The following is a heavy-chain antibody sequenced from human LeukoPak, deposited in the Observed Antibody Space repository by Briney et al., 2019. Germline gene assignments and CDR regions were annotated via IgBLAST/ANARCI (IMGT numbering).Heavy chain of an antibody. CDR1: GGTFSSYA. J-gene: IGHJ3*02. CDR2: IIPIFGTA. Sequence: SVKVSCKASGGTFSSYAISWVRQAPGQGLEWMGGIIPIFGTANYAQKFQGRVTITADESTSTAYMELSSLRSEDTAVYYCAGDRPSIVVVPAAMLVNAFDIWGEGTMVTVSS. CDR3: AGDRPSIVVVPAAMLVNAFDI. D-gene: IGHD2-2*01. V-gene: IGHV1-69*01.